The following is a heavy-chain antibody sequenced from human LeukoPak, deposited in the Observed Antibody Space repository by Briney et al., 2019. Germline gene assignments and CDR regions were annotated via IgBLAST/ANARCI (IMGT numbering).Heavy chain of an antibody. CDR3: ARVAMYEFFFDY. Sequence: PSETLSLTCTVSGGSIGIYYWSWIRQPAGKGLEWIGRIYNSGRTKYSPSLESRVTMSIDTSKNQFSLKLSSVCAADTAVYYCARVAMYEFFFDYWGQGTLVTVSS. CDR1: GGSIGIYY. J-gene: IGHJ4*02. D-gene: IGHD2-8*01. V-gene: IGHV4-4*07. CDR2: IYNSGRT.